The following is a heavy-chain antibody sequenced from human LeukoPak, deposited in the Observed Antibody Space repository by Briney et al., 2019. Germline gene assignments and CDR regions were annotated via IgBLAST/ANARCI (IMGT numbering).Heavy chain of an antibody. CDR1: RFTFSSYA. J-gene: IGHJ4*02. V-gene: IGHV3-64*01. D-gene: IGHD3-10*01. CDR3: ARGLALIRGEMDY. Sequence: GGSLRLSCAASRFTFSSYAMHWVRQAPGKGLEYVSAISSNGGSTYYANSVKGRFTISRDNSKNTLYLQMGSLRAEDMAVYYCARGLALIRGEMDYWGQGTLVTVSS. CDR2: ISSNGGST.